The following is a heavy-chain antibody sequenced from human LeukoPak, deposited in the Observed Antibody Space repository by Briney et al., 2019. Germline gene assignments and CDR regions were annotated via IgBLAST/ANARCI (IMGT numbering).Heavy chain of an antibody. CDR3: AKVTPPHLVGVSDSMPLYYYCYMDV. CDR2: ISNTGDRT. J-gene: IGHJ6*03. CDR1: GFTFSSYA. D-gene: IGHD2/OR15-2a*01. Sequence: GGSLRLSCAASGFTFSSYAMSWVRQAPGRGLEWVSNISNTGDRTYYADSVKGRFTISRDPSQNTLFLQMNSLRAADTALYFCAKVTPPHLVGVSDSMPLYYYCYMDVWGNGTTVTVSS. V-gene: IGHV3-23*01.